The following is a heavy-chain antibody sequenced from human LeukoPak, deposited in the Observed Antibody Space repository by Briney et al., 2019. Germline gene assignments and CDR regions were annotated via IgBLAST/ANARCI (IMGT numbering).Heavy chain of an antibody. CDR2: IKQDGSEK. CDR3: ARDHGWYRSWFDP. D-gene: IGHD6-19*01. Sequence: PGGSLRLSCAASGFTFSSYAMSWVRQAPGKGLEWVANIKQDGSEKYYVDSVKGRFTISRDNAKNSLYLQMNSLRAEDTAVYYCARDHGWYRSWFDPWGQGTLVTVSS. CDR1: GFTFSSYA. J-gene: IGHJ5*02. V-gene: IGHV3-7*01.